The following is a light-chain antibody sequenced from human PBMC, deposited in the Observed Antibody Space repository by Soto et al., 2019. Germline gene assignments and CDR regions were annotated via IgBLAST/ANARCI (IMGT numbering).Light chain of an antibody. CDR2: SND. V-gene: IGLV1-44*01. J-gene: IGLJ3*02. CDR1: SSNIGSNT. CDR3: AAWDDSLNGWV. Sequence: QSVLTQPPSASGTPGQRVIISCSGSSSNIGSNTVNWYQQLPGTAPKLLIYSNDQRPSGVPDRFSASKSGTAASLAISGLQSVVEADYYCAAWDDSLNGWVFGGGTKVTVL.